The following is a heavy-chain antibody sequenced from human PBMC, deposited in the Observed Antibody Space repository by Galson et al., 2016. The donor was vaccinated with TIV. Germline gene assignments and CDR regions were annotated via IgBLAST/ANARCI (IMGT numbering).Heavy chain of an antibody. CDR2: TSSGGAT. D-gene: IGHD2-21*01. J-gene: IGHJ6*02. Sequence: SLRLSCAASTFNVSSNYMTWVRQAPGKGLEWVSITSSGGATHYSDSVKGQFTMSRDTAKNTLYLQMHSLRVEDTAVYYCARERRYCGDECYLHYYYGMGVWGQGTTVTVSS. CDR3: ARERRYCGDECYLHYYYGMGV. V-gene: IGHV3-66*02. CDR1: TFNVSSNY.